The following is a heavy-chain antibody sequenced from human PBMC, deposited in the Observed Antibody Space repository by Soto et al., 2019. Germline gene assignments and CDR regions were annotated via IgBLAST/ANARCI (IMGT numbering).Heavy chain of an antibody. Sequence: QVTLKESGPVLVKPTETLTLTCTVSGFSLSNASMGVSWIRQPPGKALEWLAHIFSTDEKSYSTSLKGRLTISKDTSKSQVVLTMTNMDPVDTATYYCSRIRGSSWYASDYWGQGTLVTVSS. J-gene: IGHJ4*02. CDR2: IFSTDEK. CDR1: GFSLSNASMG. V-gene: IGHV2-26*01. CDR3: SRIRGSSWYASDY. D-gene: IGHD6-13*01.